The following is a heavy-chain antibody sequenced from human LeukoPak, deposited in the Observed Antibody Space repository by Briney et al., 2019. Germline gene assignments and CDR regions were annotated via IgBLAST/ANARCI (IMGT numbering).Heavy chain of an antibody. CDR3: ARDVDRFDY. CDR2: SYHSGPT. D-gene: IGHD2-21*01. V-gene: IGHV4-38-2*02. CDR1: GYSISSGHY. Sequence: SETLSLTCSVSGYSISSGHYWGWIRQPPGKGLEWIGSSYHSGPTYYNPSLKSRVTISVDTSKNHFSLTLSSVTAADTAVYYCARDVDRFDYWGQGTLVTVSS. J-gene: IGHJ4*02.